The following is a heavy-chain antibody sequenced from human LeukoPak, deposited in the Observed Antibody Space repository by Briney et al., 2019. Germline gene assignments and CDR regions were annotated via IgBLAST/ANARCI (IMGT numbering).Heavy chain of an antibody. D-gene: IGHD3-3*01. CDR3: ARVGWLLPNHPYYFDY. V-gene: IGHV4-34*01. CDR2: INHSGST. CDR1: GGSISSYY. Sequence: SETLSLTRTVSGGSISSYYWSWIRQPPGKGLEWIGEINHSGSTNYNPSLKSRVTISVDTSKNQFSLKLSSVTAADTAVYYCARVGWLLPNHPYYFDYWGQGTLVTVSS. J-gene: IGHJ4*02.